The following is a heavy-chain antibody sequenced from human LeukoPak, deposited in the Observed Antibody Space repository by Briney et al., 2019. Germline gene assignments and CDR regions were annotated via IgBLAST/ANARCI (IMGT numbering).Heavy chain of an antibody. CDR3: AREQLWSVGFDY. D-gene: IGHD5-18*01. J-gene: IGHJ4*02. Sequence: GGSLRLSCAASGFTFSSYSMNWVRQAPGKGLEWVSSISSSSYIYYADSVKGRFTISRDNAKNSLYLQMNSLRAEDTAVYYCAREQLWSVGFDYWGQGTLVTVSS. CDR1: GFTFSSYS. CDR2: ISSSSYI. V-gene: IGHV3-21*01.